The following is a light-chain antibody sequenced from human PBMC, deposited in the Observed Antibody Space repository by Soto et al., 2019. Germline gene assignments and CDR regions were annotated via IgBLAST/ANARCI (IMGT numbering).Light chain of an antibody. V-gene: IGKV1-5*03. CDR2: KAS. Sequence: DIPMTQSPSTLSASVGDTVTITCRASQSISNWLAWYQQKPGQAPKLLIHKASTLGSGVPSRFSGSGSGTEFTLTISSLQHDDFATFYCQQYDRFPYTFGQGTKLEIK. J-gene: IGKJ2*01. CDR3: QQYDRFPYT. CDR1: QSISNW.